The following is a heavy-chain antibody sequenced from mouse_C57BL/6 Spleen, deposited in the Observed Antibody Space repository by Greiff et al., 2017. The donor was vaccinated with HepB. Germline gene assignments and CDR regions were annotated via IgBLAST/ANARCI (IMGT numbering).Heavy chain of an antibody. J-gene: IGHJ4*01. D-gene: IGHD1-1*01. CDR3: ARGGYGSSYYYAMDY. Sequence: VKLQESGAELVRPGTSVKLSCKASGYTFTSYWMHWVKQRPGQGLEWIGVIDPSDSYTNYNQKFKGKATLTVDTSSSTASMQLSRLTSEDSAVYYCARGGYGSSYYYAMDYWGQGTSVTVSS. CDR1: GYTFTSYW. V-gene: IGHV1-59*01. CDR2: IDPSDSYT.